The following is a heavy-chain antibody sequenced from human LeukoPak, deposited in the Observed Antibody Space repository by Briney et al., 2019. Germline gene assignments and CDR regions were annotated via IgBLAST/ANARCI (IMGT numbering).Heavy chain of an antibody. D-gene: IGHD2-15*01. CDR3: ARGRWYCSGGYCLTAFDY. J-gene: IGHJ4*02. CDR2: IIPIFGTA. CDR1: GGTFSSYA. V-gene: IGHV1-69*06. Sequence: GASVKVSCKASGGTFSSYAISWVRQAPGQGLEWMGGIIPIFGTANYAQKFQGRVTITADKSTSTAYMELSSLRSEDTAVCYCARGRWYCSGGYCLTAFDYWGQGTLVSVSS.